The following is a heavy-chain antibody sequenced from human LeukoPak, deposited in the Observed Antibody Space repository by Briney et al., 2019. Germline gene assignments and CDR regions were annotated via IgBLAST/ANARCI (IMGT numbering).Heavy chain of an antibody. CDR1: GFTFSSYN. V-gene: IGHV3-21*01. CDR2: ISSRSNYT. D-gene: IGHD3-22*01. J-gene: IGHJ4*02. CDR3: ATSDYDSSPFDY. Sequence: GGSLRLSCAASGFTFSSYNMNWVRQAPGKGLEWVSSISSRSNYTHYADSVKGRFTISRDNARNSLYLQMNSLRAEDTAVYYCATSDYDSSPFDYWGQGTLVTVSS.